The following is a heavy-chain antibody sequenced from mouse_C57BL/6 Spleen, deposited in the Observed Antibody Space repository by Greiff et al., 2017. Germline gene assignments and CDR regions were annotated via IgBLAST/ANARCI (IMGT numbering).Heavy chain of an antibody. Sequence: VQLQQPGAELVRPGTSVKLSCKASGYTFTSYWMHWVKQRPGQGLEWIGVIDPSDSYTNYNQKFKGKATLTVDTSSITAYMQLSSLTSEDSAVYYCARGDYGGGGAMDYWGQGTSVTVSS. CDR2: IDPSDSYT. CDR1: GYTFTSYW. J-gene: IGHJ4*01. D-gene: IGHD2-4*01. CDR3: ARGDYGGGGAMDY. V-gene: IGHV1-59*01.